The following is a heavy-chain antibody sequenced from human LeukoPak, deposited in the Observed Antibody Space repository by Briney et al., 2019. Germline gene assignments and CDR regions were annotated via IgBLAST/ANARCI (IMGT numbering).Heavy chain of an antibody. CDR2: IYYTGST. D-gene: IGHD1-7*01. V-gene: IGHV4-61*03. J-gene: IGHJ4*02. Sequence: SETLSLTCTVSGDSITSGNYYWSWIRQPPGKRLGWIGYIYYTGSTTYNPSLKSRVTISLHTSKTHFSLKVSSVTAADTAVYYCARSPLGTVPNFWGQGTLVTVSS. CDR3: ARSPLGTVPNF. CDR1: GDSITSGNYY.